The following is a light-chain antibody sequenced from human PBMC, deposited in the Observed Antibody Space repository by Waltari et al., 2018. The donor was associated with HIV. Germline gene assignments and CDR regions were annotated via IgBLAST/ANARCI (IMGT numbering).Light chain of an antibody. Sequence: QSALTQPASVPGSPGQSITISCTGTSSPGGNHYLVSWYQQHPGKAPKRIIYELTGRPAGASHRFCGSKSANTAAVTSSGVQAEEEADYYRSSYVGRSLWVFGGGTKLTVL. J-gene: IGLJ3*02. CDR3: SSYVGRSLWV. CDR2: ELT. V-gene: IGLV2-23*02. CDR1: SSPGGNHYL.